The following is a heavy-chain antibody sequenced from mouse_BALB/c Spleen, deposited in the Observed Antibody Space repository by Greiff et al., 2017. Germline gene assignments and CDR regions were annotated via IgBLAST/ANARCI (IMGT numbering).Heavy chain of an antibody. J-gene: IGHJ2*01. CDR1: GFNIKDYY. CDR3: NAWGTARATDY. CDR2: IDPENGDT. Sequence: VKLVESGAELVRSGASVKLSCTASGFNIKDYYMHWVKQRPEQGLEWIGWIDPENGDTEYAPKFQGKATMTADTSSNTAYLQLSSLTSEDTAVYYCNAWGTARATDYWGQGTTLTVSS. D-gene: IGHD3-2*01. V-gene: IGHV14-4*02.